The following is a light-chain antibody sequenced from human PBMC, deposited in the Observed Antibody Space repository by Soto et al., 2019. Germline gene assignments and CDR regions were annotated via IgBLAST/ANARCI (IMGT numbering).Light chain of an antibody. Sequence: QSAQTQPRSVSGSPGQSVTISCTGTNSDVGGYNYVSWYQQYPGKAPKLMISGVSERPSGVPDRFSGSKSGNTASLTISGLQAEDEADYYCCSYVDTDTWVFGGGTKLTVL. CDR3: CSYVDTDTWV. V-gene: IGLV2-11*01. CDR2: GVS. J-gene: IGLJ3*02. CDR1: NSDVGGYNY.